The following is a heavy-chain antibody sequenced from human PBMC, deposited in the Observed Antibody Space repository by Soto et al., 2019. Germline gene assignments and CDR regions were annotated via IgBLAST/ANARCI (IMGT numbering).Heavy chain of an antibody. V-gene: IGHV3-7*03. CDR1: GFKFSDYW. J-gene: IGHJ4*02. CDR2: IKHDTSEA. CDR3: ARDGLLFSGPYRPHRFDY. Sequence: GGSLRLSCAASGFKFSDYWMSWVRQAPGKGLEWVGNIKHDTSEAHYADSVKGRFTITRDNIKNFLFLQMNGLRSDDTASYYCARDGLLFSGPYRPHRFDYWGLGTLVTVSS. D-gene: IGHD3-16*02.